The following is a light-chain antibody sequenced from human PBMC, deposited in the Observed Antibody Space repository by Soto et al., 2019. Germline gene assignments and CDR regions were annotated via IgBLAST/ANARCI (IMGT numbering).Light chain of an antibody. V-gene: IGKV1-39*01. J-gene: IGKJ3*01. CDR3: QQSYDPPFT. CDR2: EAS. Sequence: DIQMTPSPSSLSASVGSRITITCRASQSISTYLNWYQQRPGRAPKLLIYEASSLQSGVPSRFSGSGSGTDFTLTISSLQPEDFATYYCQQSYDPPFTFGPGTKVEIK. CDR1: QSISTY.